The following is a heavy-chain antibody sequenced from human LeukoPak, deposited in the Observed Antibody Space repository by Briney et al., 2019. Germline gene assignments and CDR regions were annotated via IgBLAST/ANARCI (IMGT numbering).Heavy chain of an antibody. CDR2: IYYSGST. CDR1: GDSISSYY. J-gene: IGHJ3*02. D-gene: IGHD3-3*01. Sequence: SETLSLTCTVSGDSISSYYWSWIRQPPGKGLEWIGYIYYSGSTNYNPSLKSRVTISVDTSKNQFSLKLSSVTAADTAVYYCARAPYYDFWSGYSDAFDIWGQGTMVTVSS. CDR3: ARAPYYDFWSGYSDAFDI. V-gene: IGHV4-59*01.